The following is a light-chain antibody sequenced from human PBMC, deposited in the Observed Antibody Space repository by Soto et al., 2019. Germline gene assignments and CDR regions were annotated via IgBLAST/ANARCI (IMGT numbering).Light chain of an antibody. CDR3: SSYTSSSTHV. V-gene: IGLV2-14*03. CDR2: DVS. Sequence: QSALTQPASVSGSPGQSITISCTGTSSDVGAYTFVSWYQQHPDKVPKLMNFDVSRRPSGVSDRFSGSKSGNTASLTISGLQPEDEADYYCSSYTSSSTHVFGSGTKLTVL. CDR1: SSDVGAYTF. J-gene: IGLJ1*01.